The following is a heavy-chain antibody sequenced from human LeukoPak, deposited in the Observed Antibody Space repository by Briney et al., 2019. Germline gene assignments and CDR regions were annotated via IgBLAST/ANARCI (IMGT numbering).Heavy chain of an antibody. Sequence: SETLSLTCTVSGGSIGSNNYYWGWIRQPPGKGLEWIGSIYYSGSTYYNPSLKSRVTISVDTSKNQFSLKLSSVTAADTAVYYCAREGGAWTYYYYYMDVWGKGTTVTISS. CDR3: AREGGAWTYYYYYMDV. D-gene: IGHD1-26*01. V-gene: IGHV4-39*07. J-gene: IGHJ6*03. CDR1: GGSIGSNNYY. CDR2: IYYSGST.